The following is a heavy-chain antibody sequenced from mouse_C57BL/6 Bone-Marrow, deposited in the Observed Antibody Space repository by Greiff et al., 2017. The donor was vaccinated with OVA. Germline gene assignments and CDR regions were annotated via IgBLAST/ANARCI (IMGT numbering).Heavy chain of an antibody. J-gene: IGHJ4*01. CDR2: IRSKSNNYAT. V-gene: IGHV10-1*01. CDR3: VRHDYYGSSRAMDY. Sequence: EVQLQESGGGLVQPKGSLKLSCAASGFSFNTYAMNWVRQAPGKGLEWVARIRSKSNNYATYYADSVKDRFTISRDDSESMLYLQMNNLKTEDTAMYYCVRHDYYGSSRAMDYWGQGTSVTVSS. D-gene: IGHD1-1*01. CDR1: GFSFNTYA.